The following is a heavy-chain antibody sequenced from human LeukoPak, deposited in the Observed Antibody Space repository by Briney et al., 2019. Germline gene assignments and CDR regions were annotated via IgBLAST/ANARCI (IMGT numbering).Heavy chain of an antibody. CDR1: GGSISSYY. CDR2: IYTSGRT. J-gene: IGHJ4*02. D-gene: IGHD3-22*01. V-gene: IGHV4-4*07. Sequence: SETLSLTCTVSGGSISSYYWSWIRQPAGKGLEWIGRIYTSGRTNYNPSLKSRVTMSVDTSKNQFSMKLSSVTAADTAVYYCARDGAYDSSGYYYRGYDYWGQGTLVTVSS. CDR3: ARDGAYDSSGYYYRGYDY.